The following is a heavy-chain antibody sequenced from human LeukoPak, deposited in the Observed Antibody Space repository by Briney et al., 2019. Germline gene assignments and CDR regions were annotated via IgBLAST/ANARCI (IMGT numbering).Heavy chain of an antibody. J-gene: IGHJ4*02. V-gene: IGHV3-74*01. CDR2: IASDGSNT. CDR1: GFTFSSYW. Sequence: GGSLRLSCAASGFTFSSYWMNWVRQAPGKGLVWVSRIASDGSNTTYADSVKGRFSISRDNAKNTLYLQMNSLRVEDTAVYYCARGRPHGDDYWGQGTLVTVSS. CDR3: ARGRPHGDDY. D-gene: IGHD2-21*01.